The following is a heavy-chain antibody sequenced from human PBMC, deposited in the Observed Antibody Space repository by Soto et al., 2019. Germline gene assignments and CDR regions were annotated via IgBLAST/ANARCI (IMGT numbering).Heavy chain of an antibody. CDR1: GFTFSSYE. J-gene: IGHJ6*02. CDR2: ISTRGSTK. V-gene: IGHV3-48*03. D-gene: IGHD3-3*01. CDR3: ARAGDTIFGVVVDYSGMDV. Sequence: GGSLRLSCAASGFTFSSYEMNWVRQAPGKGLEWVSYISTRGSTKYYADSVKGRFTISRDDAKNSLYLQMNSLRVEDTAVYYCARAGDTIFGVVVDYSGMDVWGQGTTVTVSS.